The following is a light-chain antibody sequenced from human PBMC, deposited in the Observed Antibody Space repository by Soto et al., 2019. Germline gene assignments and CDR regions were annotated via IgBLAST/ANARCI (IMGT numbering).Light chain of an antibody. V-gene: IGKV3-20*01. Sequence: DIVLTQSPGPLSLSPGERATLSCRASQSVSSSYVAWYQQKPGQAPRLLIHGASSRATGVPDRFSGSGSGTDFTLTISRLEPEDFAVYYCQQFRTFGPGNKVDIK. CDR1: QSVSSSY. CDR2: GAS. J-gene: IGKJ3*01. CDR3: QQFRT.